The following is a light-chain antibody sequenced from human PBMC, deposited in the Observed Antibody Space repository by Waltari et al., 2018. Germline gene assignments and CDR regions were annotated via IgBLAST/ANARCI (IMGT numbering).Light chain of an antibody. CDR2: KDD. CDR1: NSKPGKNT. J-gene: IGLJ2*01. V-gene: IGLV1-47*01. CDR3: AAWDDTVKSVL. Sequence: QSILTQPPSDSGTPGPPVTIACSGQNSKPGKNTPSSFQHVPGTAPRVRIYKDDRRPSGGPDRFSASKSGTSASLAISGPRSDYEADYSCAAWDDTVKSVLFGGGTKLTVL.